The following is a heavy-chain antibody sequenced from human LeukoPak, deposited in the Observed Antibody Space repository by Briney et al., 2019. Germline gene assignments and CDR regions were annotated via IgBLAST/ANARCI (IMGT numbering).Heavy chain of an antibody. CDR2: IYYSGST. V-gene: IGHV4-59*11. Sequence: SETLSLICTVSGGSISSHYWSWIRQPPGKGLEWIGYIYYSGSTNYNPSLKSRVTISVDTSKNQFSLKLSSVTAADTAVYYCARDNYYMDVWGKGTTVTVSS. CDR3: ARDNYYMDV. CDR1: GGSISSHY. J-gene: IGHJ6*03.